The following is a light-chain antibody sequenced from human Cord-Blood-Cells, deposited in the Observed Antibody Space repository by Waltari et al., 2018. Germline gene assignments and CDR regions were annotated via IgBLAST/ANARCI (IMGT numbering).Light chain of an antibody. J-gene: IGKJ1*01. CDR1: QSVSSSY. Sequence: IVLTQSPGPLSLPPGERATLPCRASQSVSSSYLAWYQQKPGQAPRLLIYGASSRATGIPDRFSGSGSGTDFTLTISRLEPEDFAVYYCQQYGSSPRTFGQGTKVEIK. CDR3: QQYGSSPRT. CDR2: GAS. V-gene: IGKV3-20*01.